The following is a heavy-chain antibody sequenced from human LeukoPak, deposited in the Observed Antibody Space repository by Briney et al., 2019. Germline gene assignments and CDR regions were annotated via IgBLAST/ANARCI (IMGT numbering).Heavy chain of an antibody. V-gene: IGHV1-18*01. CDR1: GYTFTSYG. Sequence: GASVKVSCKASGYTFTSYGISWVRQAPGQGLEWMGWISAYNGHTNYAQKLQDRVTMTTDTSTSTAYMELRSLRSDDTAVYYCARGPSDTRQIPEPKYYYYYYMDVWGKGTTVTVSS. J-gene: IGHJ6*03. D-gene: IGHD1-14*01. CDR2: ISAYNGHT. CDR3: ARGPSDTRQIPEPKYYYYYYMDV.